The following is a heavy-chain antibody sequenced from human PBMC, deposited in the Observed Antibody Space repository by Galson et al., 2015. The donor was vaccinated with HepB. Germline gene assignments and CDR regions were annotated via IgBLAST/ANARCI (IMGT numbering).Heavy chain of an antibody. D-gene: IGHD3-3*01. Sequence: PALVKPTQTLTLTCTFSGFSLTTYGVGVAWIRQPPGKALEWLALIYWNANKIYSPSLESRLTITKDTSKNQVVLTMTNMDPVDTATYFCARRRHVDFYWLDPWGQGTLVTVSS. CDR2: IYWNANK. CDR1: GFSLTTYGVG. CDR3: ARRRHVDFYWLDP. V-gene: IGHV2-5*01. J-gene: IGHJ5*02.